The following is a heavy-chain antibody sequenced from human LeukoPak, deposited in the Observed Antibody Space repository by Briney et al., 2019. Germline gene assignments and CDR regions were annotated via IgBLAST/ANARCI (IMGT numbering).Heavy chain of an antibody. D-gene: IGHD2-2*01. V-gene: IGHV4-4*02. CDR1: GGSISSSNW. J-gene: IGHJ4*02. CDR2: IYHSGST. CDR3: ARVDCISTSCPADY. Sequence: SETLSLTCAVSGGSISSSNWWSWVRQPPGKGLEWIGEIYHSGSTNYNPSLKSRVTISVDTSRNQFSLKLSSVTAADTAIYYCARVDCISTSCPADYWGQGTLVTVSS.